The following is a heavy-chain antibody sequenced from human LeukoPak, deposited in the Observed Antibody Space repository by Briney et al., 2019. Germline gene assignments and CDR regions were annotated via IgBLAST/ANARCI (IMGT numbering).Heavy chain of an antibody. CDR1: GYTFTGYY. Sequence: GASVKVSCEASGYTFTGYYIHWVRQAPGQGLEWMGRINPNSGDTNYAQKFQGRVTMTRDTSISTAYMELSSLRSDDTAVYYCARDPPPHSSSYWGSYSYYYIDVWGKGTTVTVSS. CDR2: INPNSGDT. V-gene: IGHV1-2*06. D-gene: IGHD3-22*01. CDR3: ARDPPPHSSSYWGSYSYYYIDV. J-gene: IGHJ6*03.